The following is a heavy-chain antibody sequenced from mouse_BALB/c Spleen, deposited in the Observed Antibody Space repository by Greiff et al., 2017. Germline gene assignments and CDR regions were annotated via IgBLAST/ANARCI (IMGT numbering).Heavy chain of an antibody. D-gene: IGHD1-1*01. CDR1: GYTFTDYY. CDR3: ARGHYYGSSPFAY. V-gene: IGHV1-84*02. Sequence: VQRVESGPELVKPGASVKISCKASGYTFTDYYINWVKQKPGQGLEWIGWIYPGSGNTKYNEKFKGKATLTVDTSSSTAYMQLSSLTSEDTAVYFCARGHYYGSSPFAYWGQGTLVTVSA. CDR2: IYPGSGNT. J-gene: IGHJ3*01.